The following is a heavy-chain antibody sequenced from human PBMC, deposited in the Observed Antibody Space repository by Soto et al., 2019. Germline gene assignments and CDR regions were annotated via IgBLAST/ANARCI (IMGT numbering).Heavy chain of an antibody. V-gene: IGHV3-48*03. J-gene: IGHJ4*02. Sequence: GGSLRLSCAASGFTFSSYEMNWVRQAPGKGLEWVSYISSSGSTIYYADSVKGRFTISRDNAKNSLYLQMNSLRAEDTAVYYCARVGATPDYYFDYWGQGTLVTVSS. CDR1: GFTFSSYE. D-gene: IGHD1-26*01. CDR3: ARVGATPDYYFDY. CDR2: ISSSGSTI.